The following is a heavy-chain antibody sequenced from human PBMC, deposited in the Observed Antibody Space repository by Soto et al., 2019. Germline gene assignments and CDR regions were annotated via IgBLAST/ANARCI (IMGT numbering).Heavy chain of an antibody. Sequence: VQLVQSGAEVKKPGSSVKVSCKASGGTFSNYAISWVRQAPGQGLEWMGGIITIFGTANYAQKFQGRVTITADESTSTAYMELSSLRSEDTAVYYRASSKYNWNSRDAFDIWGQGTMVTVSS. CDR2: IITIFGTA. V-gene: IGHV1-69*12. CDR1: GGTFSNYA. CDR3: ASSKYNWNSRDAFDI. J-gene: IGHJ3*02. D-gene: IGHD1-20*01.